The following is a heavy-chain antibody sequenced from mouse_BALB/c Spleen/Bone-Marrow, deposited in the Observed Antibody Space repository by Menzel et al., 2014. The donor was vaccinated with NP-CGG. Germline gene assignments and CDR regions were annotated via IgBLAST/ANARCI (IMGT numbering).Heavy chain of an antibody. D-gene: IGHD1-1*01. CDR3: ARLSYYGRFAY. V-gene: IGHV4-1*02. CDR2: INPDSSTL. J-gene: IGHJ3*01. CDR1: EFDSSRFW. Sequence: VKLVESGGGLVQPGRSLKLSCAASEFDSSRFWMSWVRQAPGKGLEWIGEINPDSSTLNYTPSLKDKFIISRDNAKNTLYLQMSKVRSEDTALYYCARLSYYGRFAYWGQGTLVTVSA.